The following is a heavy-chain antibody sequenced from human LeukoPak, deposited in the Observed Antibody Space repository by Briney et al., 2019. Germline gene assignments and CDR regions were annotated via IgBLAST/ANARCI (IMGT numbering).Heavy chain of an antibody. CDR3: ARISSSWFVDF. V-gene: IGHV3-23*01. CDR1: GFTFSDYA. Sequence: PGGSLRLSCAASGFTFSDYAMSWVRQAPGKGLEWVSTISGSGGTTYYADSVKGRFTISSDNSKNTLYLQMDTRRADDTAVYYCARISSSWFVDFCGQGTLVTVSS. J-gene: IGHJ4*02. D-gene: IGHD6-13*01. CDR2: ISGSGGTT.